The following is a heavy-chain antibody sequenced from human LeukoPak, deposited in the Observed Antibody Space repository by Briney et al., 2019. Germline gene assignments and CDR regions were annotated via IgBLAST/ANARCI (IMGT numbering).Heavy chain of an antibody. CDR3: ARRPMWGPSYYYGMDV. D-gene: IGHD3-16*01. Sequence: SETLSLTCTVSGGSISSYYWSWIRQPPGKGLEWIGYIYYSGSTNYNPSLKSRVTISVDTSKNQFSLKLSSVTAADTAVYYCARRPMWGPSYYYGMDVWGQGTTVTVPS. CDR1: GGSISSYY. CDR2: IYYSGST. V-gene: IGHV4-59*08. J-gene: IGHJ6*02.